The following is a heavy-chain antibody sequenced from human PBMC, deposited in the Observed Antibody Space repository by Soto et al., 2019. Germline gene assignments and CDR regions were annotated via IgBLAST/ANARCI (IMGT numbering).Heavy chain of an antibody. CDR1: GYTFTAYH. D-gene: IGHD6-19*01. V-gene: IGHV1-2*02. J-gene: IGHJ6*02. Sequence: ASVKVSCKASGYTFTAYHVHWVRQAPGQGLEWMAWINPYNGATNYAQRFQDRVTLTSDTSISTAYMEINKLASDDAAVYYCATTSGHYSSAWQRLDVWGRGTTVTVSS. CDR2: INPYNGAT. CDR3: ATTSGHYSSAWQRLDV.